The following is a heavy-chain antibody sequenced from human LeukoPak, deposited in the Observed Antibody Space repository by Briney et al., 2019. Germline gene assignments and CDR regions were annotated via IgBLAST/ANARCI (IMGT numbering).Heavy chain of an antibody. V-gene: IGHV3-23*01. D-gene: IGHD6-13*01. Sequence: QSGGSLRLSRAASGFTFSSYAMSWVRQAPGKGLEWVSAISGSGGSTYYADSVKGRSTISRDNSKNTLYLQMNSLRAEDTAVYYCAKDTSIAAAGNPREHYNWFDPWGQGTLVTVSS. CDR1: GFTFSSYA. CDR3: AKDTSIAAAGNPREHYNWFDP. J-gene: IGHJ5*02. CDR2: ISGSGGST.